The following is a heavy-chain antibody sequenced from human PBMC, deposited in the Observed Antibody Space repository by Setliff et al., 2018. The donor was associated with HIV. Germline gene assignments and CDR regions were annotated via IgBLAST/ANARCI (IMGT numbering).Heavy chain of an antibody. V-gene: IGHV4-59*08. CDR3: ARPSLGIGGGSMFDY. Sequence: SETLSLTCTVSGGSISSYYWSWIRQPPGMGLEWIGYIYHSGTTTYNPSLKGRISLSVDTSKNQFSLKLRSVTAADTAVYYCARPSLGIGGGSMFDYWGQGTLVTVSS. CDR1: GGSISSYY. J-gene: IGHJ4*02. CDR2: IYHSGTT. D-gene: IGHD3-3*01.